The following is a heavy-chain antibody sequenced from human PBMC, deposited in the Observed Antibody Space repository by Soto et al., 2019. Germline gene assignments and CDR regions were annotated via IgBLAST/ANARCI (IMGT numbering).Heavy chain of an antibody. Sequence: SETLSLTCAVSGGSISSGGYSWSWIRQPPGKGLEWIGYIYHSGSTYYNPSLKSRVTISVDRSKNQFSLKLSSVTAADTAVYYCAREVSYCSSTSCPHHYFDYWGQGTLVT. CDR3: AREVSYCSSTSCPHHYFDY. CDR1: GGSISSGGYS. CDR2: IYHSGST. V-gene: IGHV4-30-2*01. D-gene: IGHD2-2*01. J-gene: IGHJ4*02.